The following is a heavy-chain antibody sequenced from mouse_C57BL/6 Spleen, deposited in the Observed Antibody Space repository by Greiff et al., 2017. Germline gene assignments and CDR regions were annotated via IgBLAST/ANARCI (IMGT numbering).Heavy chain of an antibody. CDR1: GFTFSDYG. V-gene: IGHV5-17*01. CDR2: ISSGSSTI. CDR3: ARAFYWYFDV. Sequence: EVKLVESGGGLVKPGGSLKLSCAASGFTFSDYGMHWVRQAPEKGLEWVAYISSGSSTIYYADTVKGRFTMSRDNAKNTLFLQMTSLRSEDTAMYYCARAFYWYFDVWGTGTTVTVSS. J-gene: IGHJ1*03.